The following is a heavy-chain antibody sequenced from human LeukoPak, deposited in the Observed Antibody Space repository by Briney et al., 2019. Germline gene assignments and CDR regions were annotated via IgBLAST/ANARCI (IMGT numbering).Heavy chain of an antibody. CDR1: GFTFNSYA. Sequence: GGSLRLSCAASGFTFNSYAMSWVRQAPGKGLEWVSAISGSGGSTYYADSVKGRFTISRDNSKNTLYLQMNSLRAEDTAVYYCAKAGDIVVVVAADFDYWGQGTLVTVSS. CDR3: AKAGDIVVVVAADFDY. J-gene: IGHJ4*02. V-gene: IGHV3-23*01. D-gene: IGHD2-15*01. CDR2: ISGSGGST.